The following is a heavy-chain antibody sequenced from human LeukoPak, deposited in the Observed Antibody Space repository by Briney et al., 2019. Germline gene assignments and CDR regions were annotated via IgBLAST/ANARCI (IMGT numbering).Heavy chain of an antibody. CDR1: GFTFSDYW. CDR3: ARGYSSSYRIDY. V-gene: IGHV3-74*01. Sequence: GGSLRLSCAASGFTFSDYWMHWVRQAPGKGLVWVSRINTDGSSTTYADSVKGRFTISRDNAKNTLYLQMNSLSAEDTAVYYCARGYSSSYRIDYWGQGTLVTVSS. CDR2: INTDGSST. D-gene: IGHD6-6*01. J-gene: IGHJ4*02.